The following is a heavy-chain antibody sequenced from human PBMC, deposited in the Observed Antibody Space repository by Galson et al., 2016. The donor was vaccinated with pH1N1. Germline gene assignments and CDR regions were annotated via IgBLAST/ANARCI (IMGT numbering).Heavy chain of an antibody. Sequence: SLRLSCAASGFNFGHHGMHWVRQAPGEGLEWVAVIWFDGTEKYYGDAVQGRFTVSRDNSDNTVHLQMKSLRVEDTAVYYCARGAIRISGMEIEHRGYFDSWGQGPLVTVSS. J-gene: IGHJ4*02. CDR3: ARGAIRISGMEIEHRGYFDS. CDR1: GFNFGHHG. D-gene: IGHD3-3*02. V-gene: IGHV3-33*01. CDR2: IWFDGTEK.